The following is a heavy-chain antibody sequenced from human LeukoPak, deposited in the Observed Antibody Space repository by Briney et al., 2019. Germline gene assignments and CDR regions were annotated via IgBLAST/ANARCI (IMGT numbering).Heavy chain of an antibody. D-gene: IGHD3-9*01. J-gene: IGHJ4*02. V-gene: IGHV3-48*01. CDR1: GFTFSSYS. Sequence: GGSLRLSCAASGFTFSSYSMNWVRQAPGKGLEWVSYISSSSSTIYYADSVKGRFTISRDNSKNTLYLQMNSLRAEDTAVYYCARQLKYYDILTGYYSPSCFDYWGQGTLVTVSS. CDR2: ISSSSSTI. CDR3: ARQLKYYDILTGYYSPSCFDY.